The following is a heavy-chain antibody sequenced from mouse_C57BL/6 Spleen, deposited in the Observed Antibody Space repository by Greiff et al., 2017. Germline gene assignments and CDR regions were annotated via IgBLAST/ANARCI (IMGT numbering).Heavy chain of an antibody. D-gene: IGHD2-2*01. Sequence: QVQLQQPGAELVKPGASVKLSCKASGYTFTSYWMHWVKQRPGQGLEWIGMIHPNSGSTNYNEKFKSKATLTVDKSSSTAYMQLSSRTSEDSAVYYCARSGVTTFDYWGQGTTLTVSS. CDR1: GYTFTSYW. CDR2: IHPNSGST. J-gene: IGHJ2*01. CDR3: ARSGVTTFDY. V-gene: IGHV1-64*01.